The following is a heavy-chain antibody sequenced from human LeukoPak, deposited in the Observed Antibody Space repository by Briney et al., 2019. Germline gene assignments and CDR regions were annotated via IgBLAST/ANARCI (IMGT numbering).Heavy chain of an antibody. CDR1: GYSFSDYG. CDR3: AREGLGELTLDC. J-gene: IGHJ4*02. V-gene: IGHV1-18*01. D-gene: IGHD3-16*01. Sequence: GASVKVSCKSSGYSFSDYGTAWVRQARGQGLEWMGWISTDNGDTNYAQKLQGRVTMTTDTSTSTAYMELRSLRSDDTAVYYCAREGLGELTLDCWGQGTLVTVSS. CDR2: ISTDNGDT.